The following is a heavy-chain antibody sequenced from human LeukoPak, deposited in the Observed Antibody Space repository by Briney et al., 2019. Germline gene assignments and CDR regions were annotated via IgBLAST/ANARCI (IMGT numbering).Heavy chain of an antibody. Sequence: SETLSLTCTVSGGSISSYYWSWIRQPPGKGLEWIGYIYYSGSTNYNPSLKNRVTISVDTSKNQFSLKLSSVTAADTAVYYCARVHTMGYYFDYWGQGTLVTVSS. CDR1: GGSISSYY. D-gene: IGHD3-3*01. V-gene: IGHV4-59*01. CDR3: ARVHTMGYYFDY. J-gene: IGHJ4*02. CDR2: IYYSGST.